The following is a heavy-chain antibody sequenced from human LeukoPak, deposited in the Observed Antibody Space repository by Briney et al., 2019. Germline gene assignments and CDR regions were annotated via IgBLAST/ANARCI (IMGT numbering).Heavy chain of an antibody. CDR2: ISYDGTNQ. V-gene: IGHV3-30*18. Sequence: GGSLRLSCAASGFTFSNYGMHWVRQAPGKGLEWLSVISYDGTNQYYADSVKGRFIISRDNSKNTLYLQMNSLRPEDTAVYYCANEGTTGTTFLTPESPQQFSPVGGQGTLVTVSS. CDR3: ANEGTTGTTFLTPESPQQFSPV. D-gene: IGHD1-1*01. CDR1: GFTFSNYG. J-gene: IGHJ4*02.